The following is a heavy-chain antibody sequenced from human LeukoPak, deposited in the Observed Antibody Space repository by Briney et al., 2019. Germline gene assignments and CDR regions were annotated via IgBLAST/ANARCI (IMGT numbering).Heavy chain of an antibody. CDR3: ANLGISSSWYLFDY. J-gene: IGHJ4*02. V-gene: IGHV4-34*01. CDR1: GGSISSYY. Sequence: SSETLSLTCTVSGGSISSYYWSWIRQPPGKGLEWIGEINHSGSTNYNPSLKSRVTISVDTSKNQFSLKLSSVTAADTAVYYCANLGISSSWYLFDYWGQGTLVTVSS. D-gene: IGHD6-13*01. CDR2: INHSGST.